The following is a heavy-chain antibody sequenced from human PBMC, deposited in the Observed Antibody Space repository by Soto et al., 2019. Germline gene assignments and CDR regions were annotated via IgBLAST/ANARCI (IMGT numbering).Heavy chain of an antibody. Sequence: GGSLRLSCAASGFTFSNAWMSWVRQAPGKGLEWVGRIKSKTDGGTTDYAAPVKGRFTISRDDSKNTLYLQMNSLKTEDTAVYYCTTNYYDFWSGYGTGMDVWGQGTTVTVSS. V-gene: IGHV3-15*01. D-gene: IGHD3-3*01. CDR2: IKSKTDGGTT. CDR1: GFTFSNAW. J-gene: IGHJ6*02. CDR3: TTNYYDFWSGYGTGMDV.